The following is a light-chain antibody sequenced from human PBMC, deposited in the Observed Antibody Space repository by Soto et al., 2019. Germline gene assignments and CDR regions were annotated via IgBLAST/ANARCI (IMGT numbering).Light chain of an antibody. V-gene: IGKV3-20*01. Sequence: EMVLTQSPGTLSLSPGERATLSCRASQSLSSKHLAWYQQKPGQAPRPLIYGVTSRATGIPDRFSGSGSGTDFTLTISRLEPEDFAVYYCQQYDSSPRTFGQGTKVDIK. CDR3: QQYDSSPRT. CDR1: QSLSSKH. J-gene: IGKJ1*01. CDR2: GVT.